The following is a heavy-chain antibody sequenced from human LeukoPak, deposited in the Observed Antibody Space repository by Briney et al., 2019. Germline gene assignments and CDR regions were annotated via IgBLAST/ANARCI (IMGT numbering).Heavy chain of an antibody. CDR2: IKYSGST. CDR3: ARLSGSGYYPSDY. CDR1: GDSLSSYY. V-gene: IGHV4-59*01. J-gene: IGHJ4*02. D-gene: IGHD3-3*01. Sequence: PSGTLSLTCTVSGDSLSSYYRNWLRPPPRKGLEWIGSIKYSGSTNYNPSLKSRVTISVDTSKNQFSLKLSSVTAADTAVYYCARLSGSGYYPSDYWGQGTLVTGSS.